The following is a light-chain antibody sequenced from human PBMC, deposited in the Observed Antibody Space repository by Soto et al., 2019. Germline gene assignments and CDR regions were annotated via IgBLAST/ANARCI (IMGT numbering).Light chain of an antibody. Sequence: DVQMTQSPSTLSASVGDRVTITCRASQSISNWLAWYQQKPGKAPKLLSSDSSSLQSGVPSRFSGSGSETEFTLTISSLQPDDFATYYCQQYNSYSTSGQGTKLEIK. V-gene: IGKV1-5*01. CDR2: DSS. CDR3: QQYNSYST. J-gene: IGKJ2*01. CDR1: QSISNW.